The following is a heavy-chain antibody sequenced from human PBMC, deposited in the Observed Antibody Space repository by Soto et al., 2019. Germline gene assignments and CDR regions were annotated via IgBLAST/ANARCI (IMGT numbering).Heavy chain of an antibody. CDR2: IWYDGSNK. Sequence: QVQLVESGGGVVQPGRSLRLSCAASGFTFSSYGMHWVRQAPGKGLEWVAVIWYDGSNKYYADSVKGRFTISRDNSKNTLYLQMNSLRAEDTAVYYCGRDRDYYDSSGYYPDYWGQGTLVTVSS. D-gene: IGHD3-22*01. V-gene: IGHV3-33*01. CDR3: GRDRDYYDSSGYYPDY. J-gene: IGHJ4*02. CDR1: GFTFSSYG.